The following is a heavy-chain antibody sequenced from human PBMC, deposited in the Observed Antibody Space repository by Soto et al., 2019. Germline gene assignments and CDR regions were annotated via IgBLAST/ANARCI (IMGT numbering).Heavy chain of an antibody. V-gene: IGHV4-39*01. D-gene: IGHD5-12*01. CDR2: IYYSGST. CDR1: GGSISSSSYY. J-gene: IGHJ1*01. Sequence: PSETLSLTCTVSGGSISSSSYYWGWIRQPPGKGLEWIGSIYYSGSTYYNPSLKSRVTISVDTSKNQFSLKLSSVTAADTAVYYCARNRLGLPAYGGRGPRVTVSS. CDR3: ARNRLGLPAY.